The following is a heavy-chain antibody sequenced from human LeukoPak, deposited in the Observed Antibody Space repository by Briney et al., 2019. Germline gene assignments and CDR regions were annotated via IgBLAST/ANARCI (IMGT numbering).Heavy chain of an antibody. CDR2: ISSSGSTI. V-gene: IGHV3-48*03. CDR3: AGETLGGPPYWIDYYYGMDV. J-gene: IGHJ6*02. D-gene: IGHD1-1*01. Sequence: QPGGSLRLSCAASGFTFSSYEMNWVRQAPGKGLEWVSYISSSGSTIYYADSVKGRFTISRDNAKNSLYLQMNSLRAEDTAVYYCAGETLGGPPYWIDYYYGMDVWGQGTTVTVSS. CDR1: GFTFSSYE.